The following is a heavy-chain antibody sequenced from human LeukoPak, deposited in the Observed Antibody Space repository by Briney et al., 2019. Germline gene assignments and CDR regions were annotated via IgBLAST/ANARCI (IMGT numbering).Heavy chain of an antibody. CDR1: GFTFDDYA. D-gene: IGHD3-22*01. J-gene: IGHJ4*02. Sequence: GGSLRLSCAASGFTFDDYAMHWVRQAPGKGLEWVSGISWNSGSIGYADSVKGRFTISRDNSKNTLYLQMNSLRAEDTAVYYCARDLLSDSSGYFEYYFDYWGQGTLVTVSS. CDR2: ISWNSGSI. V-gene: IGHV3-9*01. CDR3: ARDLLSDSSGYFEYYFDY.